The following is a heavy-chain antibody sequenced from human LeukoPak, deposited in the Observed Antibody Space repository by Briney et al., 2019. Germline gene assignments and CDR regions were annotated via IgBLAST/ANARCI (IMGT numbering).Heavy chain of an antibody. CDR2: IIPIVGIA. D-gene: IGHD3-22*01. J-gene: IGHJ4*02. V-gene: IGHV1-69*04. CDR1: GGTFSSYA. Sequence: GASVTLSCKASGGTFSSYAISWVRQAPGQGLEWMGRIIPIVGIANYAQKFQGRVTITADKSTSTAYMEMSSLRSEDTAVYYCAREYSSGYNGTFGWGQGTLVTVSS. CDR3: AREYSSGYNGTFG.